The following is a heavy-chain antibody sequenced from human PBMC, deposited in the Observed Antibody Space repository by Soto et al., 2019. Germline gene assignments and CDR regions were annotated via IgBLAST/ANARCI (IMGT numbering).Heavy chain of an antibody. CDR2: ISHDGSIK. V-gene: IGHV3-30*18. CDR1: GFTFSSYG. CDR3: AKDRGWELLKYYLDY. D-gene: IGHD1-26*01. Sequence: QVQLVDSGGGVVQPGRSLRLSCAASGFTFSSYGMHWVRQAPGKGLEWVALISHDGSIKYYADSVKGRFTISRDTSKNTLYLQMSSLRAEDTAVYYCAKDRGWELLKYYLDYWGQGTLVTVSS. J-gene: IGHJ4*02.